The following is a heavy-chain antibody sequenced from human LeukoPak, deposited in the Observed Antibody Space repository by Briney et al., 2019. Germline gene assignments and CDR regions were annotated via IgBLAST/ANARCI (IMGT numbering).Heavy chain of an antibody. CDR2: IIPILGIA. V-gene: IGHV1-69*04. CDR1: GGTFSSYA. CDR3: ASPYCSSTSCSRTYYYYMDV. Sequence: ASVKVSCKASGGTFSSYAISWVRQAPGQGLEWMGRIIPILGIANYAQKFQGRVTMTRNTSISTAYMELSSLRSEDTAVYYCASPYCSSTSCSRTYYYYMDVWGKGTTVTVSS. J-gene: IGHJ6*03. D-gene: IGHD2-2*01.